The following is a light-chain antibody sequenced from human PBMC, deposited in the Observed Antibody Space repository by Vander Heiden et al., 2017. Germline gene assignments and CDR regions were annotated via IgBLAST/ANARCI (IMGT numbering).Light chain of an antibody. J-gene: IGLJ2*01. CDR3: AAWDDSLNVV. CDR2: SNN. CDR1: SSNIGSNT. Sequence: QSVLTQPPSASGTPGQRVTISCSGSSSNIGSNTVNWYQQLPGTAPKLLIYSNNQRPSGVPDRFSGSKSGTSASLAISGLQSEDEADYYCAAWDDSLNVVFGGGTKLTAL. V-gene: IGLV1-44*01.